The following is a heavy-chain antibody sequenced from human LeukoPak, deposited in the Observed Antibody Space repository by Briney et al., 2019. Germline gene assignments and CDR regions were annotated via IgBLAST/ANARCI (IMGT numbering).Heavy chain of an antibody. CDR2: IYYSGST. V-gene: IGHV4-61*01. J-gene: IGHJ4*02. D-gene: IGHD2-2*01. Sequence: SETLSLTCTVSGGSVSSGSYYWSWIRQPPGKGLEWIGYIYYSGSTNYNPSLKSRVTISVDTSKNQFSLKLSSVTAADTAVYYCARDIMPFYCSSTSCSAYWGQGTLVTVSS. CDR3: ARDIMPFYCSSTSCSAY. CDR1: GGSVSSGSYY.